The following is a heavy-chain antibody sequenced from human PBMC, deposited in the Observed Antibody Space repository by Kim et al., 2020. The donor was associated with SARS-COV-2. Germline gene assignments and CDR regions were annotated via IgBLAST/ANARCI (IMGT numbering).Heavy chain of an antibody. V-gene: IGHV4-34*01. CDR2: ITHSGST. CDR1: GGSFSGYY. D-gene: IGHD3-16*01. CDR3: GRAPSAVAWGIDY. J-gene: IGHJ4*02. Sequence: SETLSLTCAVYGGSFSGYYWSWIRQPPGKGLEWIGEITHSGSTNYNPSLKSRVTISVDTSKNQFSLKMTSVTAADTAVYYCGRAPSAVAWGIDYWGQGTL.